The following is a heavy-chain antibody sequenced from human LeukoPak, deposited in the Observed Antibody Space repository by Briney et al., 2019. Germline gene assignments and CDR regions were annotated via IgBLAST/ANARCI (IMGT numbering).Heavy chain of an antibody. D-gene: IGHD2-15*01. CDR3: ARDRGMTTPYDAFDI. V-gene: IGHV4-59*01. Sequence: SETLSLTCTVSGGSISSYYWSWIRQPPGQGLEWIGYIYYSGSTNYNPSLKSRVTISVDTSKNQFSLKLSSVTAADTAVYYCARDRGMTTPYDAFDIWGQGTMVTVSS. CDR2: IYYSGST. CDR1: GGSISSYY. J-gene: IGHJ3*02.